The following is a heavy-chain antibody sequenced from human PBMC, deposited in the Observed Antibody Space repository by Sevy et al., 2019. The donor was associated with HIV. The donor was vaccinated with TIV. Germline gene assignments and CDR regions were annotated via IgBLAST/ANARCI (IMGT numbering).Heavy chain of an antibody. D-gene: IGHD3-22*01. Sequence: GGSLRLSCTASGFTFSSYAMYWVRQAPGKGLEWVAVISYAGNNKDYADSVKGRFTISRDNSKNTLYLQMNSLRAEDTAVYYCASHYYDSTGYYYPPDYWGQGTLVTVSS. CDR2: ISYAGNNK. V-gene: IGHV3-30*04. J-gene: IGHJ4*02. CDR1: GFTFSSYA. CDR3: ASHYYDSTGYYYPPDY.